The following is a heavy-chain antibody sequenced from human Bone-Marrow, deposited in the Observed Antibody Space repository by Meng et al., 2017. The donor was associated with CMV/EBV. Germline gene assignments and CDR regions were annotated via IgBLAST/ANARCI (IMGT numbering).Heavy chain of an antibody. V-gene: IGHV4-39*07. CDR3: ARVNDFWSGYYSGGMDV. J-gene: IGHJ6*02. D-gene: IGHD3-3*01. CDR1: GGSISRSSYY. Sequence: GSLRLSCTVSGGSISRSSYYWGWIRQPPGKGLEWIGSIYYSGSTYYNPSLKSRVTVAVDTSKNQFSLKLSSVTAADTAVYYCARVNDFWSGYYSGGMDVWGQGTTVTVSS. CDR2: IYYSGST.